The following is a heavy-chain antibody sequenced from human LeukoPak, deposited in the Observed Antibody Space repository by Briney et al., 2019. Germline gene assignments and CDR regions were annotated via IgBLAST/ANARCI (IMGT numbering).Heavy chain of an antibody. V-gene: IGHV4-39*07. CDR2: IYYSGST. CDR3: AGGEEVADY. D-gene: IGHD2-21*01. J-gene: IGHJ4*02. Sequence: PSETLSLTCTVSGGSISSSSYYWGWIRQPPGKGLEWIGSIYYSGSTYYNPSLKSRVTISVDTSKNQFSLKLSSETAADTAVYYCAGGEEVADYWAQGTLVTVSS. CDR1: GGSISSSSYY.